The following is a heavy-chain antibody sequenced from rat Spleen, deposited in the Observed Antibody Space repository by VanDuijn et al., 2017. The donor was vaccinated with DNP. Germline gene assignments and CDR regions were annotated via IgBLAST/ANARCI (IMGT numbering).Heavy chain of an antibody. J-gene: IGHJ4*01. Sequence: EVQLVESGGGLVQPGXXLKLSCXXSGFTXSDYXXAWXXQAPTXGLECVASFRTGGGNTYYRDSVKGRFTISRDNANRTLYLQMNSLRSEDTATYYCAKDYHFYAMDAWGQGTSVTVSS. CDR3: AKDYHFYAMDA. CDR2: FRTGGGNT. V-gene: IGHV5-25*01. D-gene: IGHD1-1*01. CDR1: GFTXSDYX.